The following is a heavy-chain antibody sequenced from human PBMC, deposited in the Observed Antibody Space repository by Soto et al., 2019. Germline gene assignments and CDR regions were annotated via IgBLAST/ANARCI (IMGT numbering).Heavy chain of an antibody. V-gene: IGHV5-51*01. CDR3: ARGVYNYGSFGMDV. CDR2: FYPGDSET. J-gene: IGHJ6*02. CDR1: GYTFTTYW. Sequence: PRESLKISCKASGYTFTTYWIGWVRQLPGKGLEWMGIFYPGDSETRYSPSFQGRVTISADKSINTAYLQWSSLKASDTAMYYCARGVYNYGSFGMDVWGQGTTVTSP. D-gene: IGHD5-18*01.